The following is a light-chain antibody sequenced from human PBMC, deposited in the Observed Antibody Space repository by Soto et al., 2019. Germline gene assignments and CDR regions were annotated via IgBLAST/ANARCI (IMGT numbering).Light chain of an antibody. CDR2: AAS. CDR3: LQDYSYPYT. CDR1: QDIRSD. J-gene: IGKJ2*01. V-gene: IGKV1-6*01. Sequence: AIQMTQSPSSLSASVGDRVTITCRASQDIRSDVAWYQQKPGKAPKLLIYAASSLQSGVPSRFSGSGSGTDFTLTISSLLPEDFATFYCLQDYSYPYTFGQGTKLEIK.